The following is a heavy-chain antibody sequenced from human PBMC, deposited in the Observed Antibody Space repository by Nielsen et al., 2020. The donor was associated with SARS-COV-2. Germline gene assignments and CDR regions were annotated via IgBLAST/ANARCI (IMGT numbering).Heavy chain of an antibody. CDR3: AKEGLGLVLSPDLSDI. V-gene: IGHV3-23*01. CDR2: ISGGGGII. Sequence: GGSLRLSCAASGFNFNNFAMTWVRQAPGKGLEWVSGISGGGGIIYYADSVKGRFTISRDNSKNTVYLQMNSLRSDDTAMYYCAKEGLGLVLSPDLSDIWGQGTMVTVSS. J-gene: IGHJ3*02. CDR1: GFNFNNFA. D-gene: IGHD1-7*01.